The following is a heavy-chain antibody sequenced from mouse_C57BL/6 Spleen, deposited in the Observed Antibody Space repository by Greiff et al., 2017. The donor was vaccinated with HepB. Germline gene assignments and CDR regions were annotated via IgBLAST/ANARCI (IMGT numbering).Heavy chain of an antibody. CDR1: GFTFTDYY. D-gene: IGHD6-1*01. CDR3: ARYERGPHYFDY. J-gene: IGHJ2*01. CDR2: IRNKANGYTT. Sequence: EVKLMESGGGLVQPGGSLSLSCAASGFTFTDYYMSWVRQPPGKALEWLGFIRNKANGYTTEYSASVKGRFTISRDNSQSILYLQMNALRAEDSATYYCARYERGPHYFDYWGQGTTLTVSS. V-gene: IGHV7-3*01.